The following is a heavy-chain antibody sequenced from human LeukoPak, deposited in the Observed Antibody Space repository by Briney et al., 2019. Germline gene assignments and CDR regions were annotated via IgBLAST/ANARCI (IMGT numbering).Heavy chain of an antibody. J-gene: IGHJ4*02. V-gene: IGHV1-69*13. CDR2: IIPIFGTA. Sequence: SVKVSCKASGGTFSSYAISWVRQAPGQGLEWMGGIIPIFGTANYAQKFQGRVTITADESTSTAYMELSSLRSEDTAVYYCARVKGVFMTTVVTYDYWGQGTLVTASS. CDR3: ARVKGVFMTTVVTYDY. D-gene: IGHD4-23*01. CDR1: GGTFSSYA.